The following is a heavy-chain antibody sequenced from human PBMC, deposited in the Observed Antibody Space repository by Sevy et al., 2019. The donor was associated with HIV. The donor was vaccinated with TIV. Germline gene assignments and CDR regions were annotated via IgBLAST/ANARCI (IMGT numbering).Heavy chain of an antibody. V-gene: IGHV4-38-2*01. CDR3: ARHSHGSGTYYVPFDS. J-gene: IGHJ4*02. CDR2: VFHSGNT. Sequence: SETLSLTCAVSGYSITSGYLWGRIRQPPGKGLEWIGSVFHSGNTYYNPSLNSRVIISVDTSKNQFSLKLNSVTAADTAVYYCARHSHGSGTYYVPFDSWGQGTLVTVSS. D-gene: IGHD3-10*01. CDR1: GYSITSGYL.